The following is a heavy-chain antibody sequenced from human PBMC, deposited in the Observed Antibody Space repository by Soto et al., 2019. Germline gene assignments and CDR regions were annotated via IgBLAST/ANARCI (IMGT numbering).Heavy chain of an antibody. J-gene: IGHJ3*02. CDR1: GFTFSSYG. CDR3: ASLAYSSSEGSHAFDI. Sequence: QVQLVESGGGVVQPGRSLRLSCAASGFTFSSYGMHWVRQAPGKGLEWVAVIWYDGSNKYYADSVKGRFTISRDNSQNTLYLQMNSLRAEDTALYYCASLAYSSSEGSHAFDIWGQVTMVTVSS. V-gene: IGHV3-33*01. D-gene: IGHD6-13*01. CDR2: IWYDGSNK.